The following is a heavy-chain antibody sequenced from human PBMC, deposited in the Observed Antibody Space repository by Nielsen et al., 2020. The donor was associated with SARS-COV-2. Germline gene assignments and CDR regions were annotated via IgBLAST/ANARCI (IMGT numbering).Heavy chain of an antibody. CDR1: GFTFSGSA. J-gene: IGHJ4*02. D-gene: IGHD3-3*01. CDR2: IRSKANSYAT. V-gene: IGHV3-73*01. Sequence: GGSLRLSCAASGFTFSGSAMHWVRQASGKGLEWVGRIRSKANSYATAYAASVKGRFTIPRDDSKNTAYLQMNSLKTEDTAVYYCTRQKEWLLSSYFDYWGQGTLVTVSS. CDR3: TRQKEWLLSSYFDY.